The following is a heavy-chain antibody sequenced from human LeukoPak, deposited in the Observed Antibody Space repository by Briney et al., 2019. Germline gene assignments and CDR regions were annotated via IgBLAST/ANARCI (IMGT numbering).Heavy chain of an antibody. V-gene: IGHV4-39*01. D-gene: IGHD3-10*01. CDR1: GDSLSSSSYY. Sequence: PSETLSLTCTVSGDSLSSSSYYWGWIRQPPGKGLEWIGTFYYSGSIYYNPSLTSRVTISVDTSKHEFSLKLSSVTAADTAMYYCARRDYWGFGEKTDMYFDYWGQGTLVTVSS. CDR2: FYYSGSI. CDR3: ARRDYWGFGEKTDMYFDY. J-gene: IGHJ4*02.